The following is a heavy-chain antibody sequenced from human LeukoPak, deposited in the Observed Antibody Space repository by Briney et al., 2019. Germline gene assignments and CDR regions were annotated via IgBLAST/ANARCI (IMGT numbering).Heavy chain of an antibody. J-gene: IGHJ4*02. CDR3: ARGLGGPRLRY. Sequence: SETLSLTCAVYGGSFSGYFCSWIRQSPGKDLEWIGEVSQSGDTYYNPPLTSRVTMSVDTSKNQFSLTVNSVTAADTAVYYCARGLGGPRLRYWGQGTLVTVSS. CDR1: GGSFSGYF. CDR2: VSQSGDT. V-gene: IGHV4-34*01. D-gene: IGHD3-16*01.